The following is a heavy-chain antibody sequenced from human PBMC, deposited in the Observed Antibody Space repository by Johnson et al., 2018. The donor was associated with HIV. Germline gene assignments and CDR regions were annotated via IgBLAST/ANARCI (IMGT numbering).Heavy chain of an antibody. CDR1: GFTFSSYA. J-gene: IGHJ3*01. CDR3: AKVAVATAAGGVALDV. CDR2: TWFDGKNK. D-gene: IGHD6-13*01. V-gene: IGHV3-33*06. Sequence: QVQLVESGGGVVQPGRSLRLSCAASGFTFSSYAMHWVRQAPGKGLEWVAVTWFDGKNKYYSDSVKGRFTISRDNSKNTLYLQINSLRAEDTALYYCAKVAVATAAGGVALDVWGPGTMVTVSS.